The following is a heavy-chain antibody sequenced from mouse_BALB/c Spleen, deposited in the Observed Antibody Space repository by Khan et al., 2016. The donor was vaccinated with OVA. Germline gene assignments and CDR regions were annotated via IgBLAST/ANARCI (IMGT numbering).Heavy chain of an antibody. CDR1: GFSLTKYG. J-gene: IGHJ4*01. CDR2: IWGAGST. V-gene: IGHV2-3*01. D-gene: IGHD2-4*01. CDR3: AKYRIMTNYYAMDF. Sequence: QVQLKQSGPGLVAPSQSLSITCTVSGFSLTKYGVSWVHQPPGKGLEWLGVIWGAGSTNKHSPHIYRLSTSKANSKSQVFLKLNSLQTDDTATYYCAKYRIMTNYYAMDFWGQGTSVTVSS.